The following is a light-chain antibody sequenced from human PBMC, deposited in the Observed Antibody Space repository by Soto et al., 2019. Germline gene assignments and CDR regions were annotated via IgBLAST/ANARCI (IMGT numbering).Light chain of an antibody. CDR1: QTGSNSY. J-gene: IGKJ1*01. V-gene: IGKV3-20*01. Sequence: IVLTQSPGTLSLSPRERATLSCRASQTGSNSYLAWYQQKSGQAPRLLIYGVSTRATGIPDRFSGSGSGTEFALTISRLEPEDFAVYICQHYVYPQWTFGPGTKVEIK. CDR2: GVS. CDR3: QHYVYPQWT.